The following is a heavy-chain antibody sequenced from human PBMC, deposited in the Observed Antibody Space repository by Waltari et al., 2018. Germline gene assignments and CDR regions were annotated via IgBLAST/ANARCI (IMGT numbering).Heavy chain of an antibody. V-gene: IGHV5-51*03. D-gene: IGHD2-8*02. J-gene: IGHJ5*02. CDR1: GFIFTDFW. CDR2: ISPGDSQT. CDR3: AKRQKSHLLGLDWFDP. Sequence: VQMVQSGAEVKEPGESLRISCKGSGFIFTDFWIGWVHQMPGRGLEWMGIISPGDSQTHYSPSVQGQVTISADRSVNTVYLQWNNLKASDTAIYYCAKRQKSHLLGLDWFDPWGQGTLVTVSS.